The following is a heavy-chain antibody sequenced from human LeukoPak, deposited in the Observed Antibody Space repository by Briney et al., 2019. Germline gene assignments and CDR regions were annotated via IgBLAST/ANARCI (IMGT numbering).Heavy chain of an antibody. Sequence: PGGSLRLSCAASGFTFSDYNMNWVRQAPGKGLEWVSYISSTGSGMHYTDSVRGRFTISRVNAKSSLYLQMNSLRDEDTAVYYCARGVSRYISGWHFDYWGQGTLVTVSS. CDR1: GFTFSDYN. J-gene: IGHJ4*02. V-gene: IGHV3-48*02. D-gene: IGHD6-19*01. CDR2: ISSTGSGM. CDR3: ARGVSRYISGWHFDY.